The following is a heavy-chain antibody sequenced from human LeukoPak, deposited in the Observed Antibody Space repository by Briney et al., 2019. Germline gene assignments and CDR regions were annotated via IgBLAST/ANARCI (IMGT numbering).Heavy chain of an antibody. V-gene: IGHV3-7*01. CDR2: IKQDGSAK. D-gene: IGHD3-10*01. CDR1: GFIFSDYY. CDR3: ARDLWPEDY. Sequence: GGSLRLSCAASGFIFSDYYMSWVRQAPGEGLEWVANIKQDGSAKYYVDSVKGRFTISRDNAKKSLHLQMNSLRVEDTAIYYCARDLWPEDYWGQGTLVTVSS. J-gene: IGHJ4*02.